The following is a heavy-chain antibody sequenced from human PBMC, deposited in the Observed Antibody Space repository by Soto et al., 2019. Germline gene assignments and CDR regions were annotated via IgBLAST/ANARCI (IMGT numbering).Heavy chain of an antibody. D-gene: IGHD3-10*01. CDR1: GGSFSGYY. Sequence: SETLSLTCAVYGGSFSGYYWSWIRQPPGKGLEWIGEINHSGSTNYNPSLKSRVTISVDTSKNQFSLKLSSVTAADTAVYYCARVRYYYGSGSYYKGTVNFDYWGQGTLVTVSS. V-gene: IGHV4-34*01. J-gene: IGHJ4*02. CDR2: INHSGST. CDR3: ARVRYYYGSGSYYKGTVNFDY.